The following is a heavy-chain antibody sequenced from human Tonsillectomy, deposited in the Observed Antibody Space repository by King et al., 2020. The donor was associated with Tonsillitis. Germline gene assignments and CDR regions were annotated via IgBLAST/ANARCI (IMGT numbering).Heavy chain of an antibody. CDR2: ISYDGIIK. CDR1: GFTFSSYA. Sequence: VQLVESGGGVVQPGRSLRLSCAASGFTFSSYAIHWVRQAPGTGLECVAVISYDGIIKYYADSVKGRFTISRDNSKNTLYLQMNSLRTEDTAVYYCAKEEVGFDYWGQGTLVTVSS. V-gene: IGHV3-30*18. J-gene: IGHJ4*02. CDR3: AKEEVGFDY.